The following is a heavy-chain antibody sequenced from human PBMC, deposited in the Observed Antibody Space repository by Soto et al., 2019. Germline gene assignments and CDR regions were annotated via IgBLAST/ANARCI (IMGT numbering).Heavy chain of an antibody. Sequence: ESRGGLVQPGRSLRLSCAASGFTFSNYAMSWVRQAPGQGLDWVSAISGSGGTTYYADSVKGRFTISRDNSKNTLFLQMNSLRAEDAAVYYCAKFFVETGSNSGWPWSFHYGGQGTLVTVSS. D-gene: IGHD6-25*01. CDR1: GFTFSNYA. CDR3: AKFFVETGSNSGWPWSFHY. J-gene: IGHJ4*02. CDR2: ISGSGGTT. V-gene: IGHV3-23*01.